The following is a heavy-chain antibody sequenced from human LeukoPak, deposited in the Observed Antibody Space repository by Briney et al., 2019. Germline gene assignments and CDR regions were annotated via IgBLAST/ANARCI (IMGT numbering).Heavy chain of an antibody. CDR1: GFTVSSNY. D-gene: IGHD1-20*01. V-gene: IGHV3-23*01. CDR2: ISGSGGST. Sequence: GGSLRLSCAASGFTVSSNYMSWVRQAPGKGLEWVSAISGSGGSTYYADSVKGRFTISRDNSKNTLYLQMNSLRAEDTAVYYCATYNWNLIGDDYWGQGTLVTVSS. J-gene: IGHJ4*02. CDR3: ATYNWNLIGDDY.